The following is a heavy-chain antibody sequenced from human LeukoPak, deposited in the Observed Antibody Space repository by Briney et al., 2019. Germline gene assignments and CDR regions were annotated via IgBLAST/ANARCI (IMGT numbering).Heavy chain of an antibody. CDR3: ARDRDTSSHFSWFDP. V-gene: IGHV3-33*01. CDR2: IRYDGSLQ. CDR1: GFTFSSYG. Sequence: SGGSLRLSCAASGFTFSSYGMHWVRQAPGQGLEWVAGIRYDGSLQLYADSAKGRFTISRDNAKNTVYLQMNSLRAEDTAVYYCARDRDTSSHFSWFDPWGQGTQVTVSS. D-gene: IGHD6-13*01. J-gene: IGHJ5*02.